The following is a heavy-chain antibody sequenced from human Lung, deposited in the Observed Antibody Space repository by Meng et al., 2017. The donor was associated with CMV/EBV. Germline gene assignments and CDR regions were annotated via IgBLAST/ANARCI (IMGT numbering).Heavy chain of an antibody. CDR2: IKQDGSEK. J-gene: IGHJ6*02. V-gene: IGHV3-7*01. D-gene: IGHD3-3*01. CDR1: GFTFSSYW. Sequence: GESLKISCASSGFTFSSYWMSWVRQAPGKGLEWVANIKQDGSEKYYVDSVKGRFTISRDNAKNSLYLQMNSLRAEDTAVYYCARPVPAYDFWSGYYPYYYYYGMDVWGQGTMVTVSS. CDR3: ARPVPAYDFWSGYYPYYYYYGMDV.